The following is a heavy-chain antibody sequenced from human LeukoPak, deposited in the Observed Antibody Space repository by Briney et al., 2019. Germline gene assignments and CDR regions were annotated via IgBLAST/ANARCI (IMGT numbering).Heavy chain of an antibody. CDR1: GGSISSYY. J-gene: IGHJ4*02. CDR3: ARLWLLVDY. Sequence: SETLSLTCTVSGGSISSYYWSWIRQPPGKGLEWIGYRYYSGSTNYNPTLISRVTISVDTSKNQFSLKLSSVTAADTAVYYCARLWLLVDYWGQGTLVTVSS. D-gene: IGHD5-12*01. CDR2: RYYSGST. V-gene: IGHV4-59*12.